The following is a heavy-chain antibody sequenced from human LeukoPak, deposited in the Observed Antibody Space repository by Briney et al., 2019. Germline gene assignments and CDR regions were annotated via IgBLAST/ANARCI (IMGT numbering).Heavy chain of an antibody. CDR3: ARMGGYYDPLRLDY. V-gene: IGHV1-69*04. CDR2: IIPILGIA. D-gene: IGHD3-22*01. Sequence: ASVKVSCKASGGTFSSYAISWVRQAPGQGLEWMGRIIPILGIANYAQKFQGRVTITADKSTSTAYMELSSLRSEDTAVYYCARMGGYYDPLRLDYWGQGTLVTVSS. CDR1: GGTFSSYA. J-gene: IGHJ4*02.